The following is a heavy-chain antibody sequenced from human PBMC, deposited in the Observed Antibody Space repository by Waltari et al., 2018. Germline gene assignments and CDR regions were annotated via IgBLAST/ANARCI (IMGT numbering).Heavy chain of an antibody. D-gene: IGHD5-12*01. J-gene: IGHJ6*02. V-gene: IGHV3-23*01. CDR1: GFTFSSYA. Sequence: EVQLLESGGGLVQPGGSLRLSCAASGFTFSSYAMSWVRQAPGKGVEWVSAIRGSGGSTYYADSVKGRFTISRDNSKNTLYLQMNSLRAEDTAVYYCANWHSGYDYGVWGQGTTVTVSS. CDR3: ANWHSGYDYGV. CDR2: IRGSGGST.